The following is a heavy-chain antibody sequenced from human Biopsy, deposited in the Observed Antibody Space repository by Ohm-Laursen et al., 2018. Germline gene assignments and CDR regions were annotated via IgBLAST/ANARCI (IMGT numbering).Heavy chain of an antibody. Sequence: SETLSLTCTVSGVSINTGGYYWTWIRQHPGTGLEWIGYIHYSGNTLYNPSLESRLTISVDTSRNQFSLKLTSVTAADTALYYCTRAGGGKIYGLWGQGTLVTVSS. V-gene: IGHV4-31*02. J-gene: IGHJ4*02. CDR2: IHYSGNT. CDR1: GVSINTGGYY. D-gene: IGHD3-16*01. CDR3: TRAGGGKIYGL.